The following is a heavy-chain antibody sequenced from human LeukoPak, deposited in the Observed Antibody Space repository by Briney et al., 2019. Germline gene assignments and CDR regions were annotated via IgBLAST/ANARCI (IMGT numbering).Heavy chain of an antibody. CDR2: VSAANNP. J-gene: IGHJ4*02. CDR3: AMSVEMPPIPSFDY. V-gene: IGHV1-3*01. Sequence: ASVKVSCKASGYTFTSYGINWVRQAPGQGLELLGWVSAANNPEYSQKFQGRVVITRDASATTSYLELNSLRSEDTAVYYCAMSVEMPPIPSFDYWGQGTLVTVSS. CDR1: GYTFTSYG. D-gene: IGHD5-24*01.